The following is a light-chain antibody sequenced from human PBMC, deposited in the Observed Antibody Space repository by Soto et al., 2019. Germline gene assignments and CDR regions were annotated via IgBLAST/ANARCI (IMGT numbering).Light chain of an antibody. CDR2: GAS. V-gene: IGKV3-15*01. CDR1: QSVNSK. Sequence: EIVMTQSPATLSVSPGERATLSCRASQSVNSKLAWYLQKPGQAPRLLIYGASTRATGIPARFSGSGSGTEFTLTISSLQFEDFAVYYCQQYNNWPPWTFGQGTKVDI. CDR3: QQYNNWPPWT. J-gene: IGKJ1*01.